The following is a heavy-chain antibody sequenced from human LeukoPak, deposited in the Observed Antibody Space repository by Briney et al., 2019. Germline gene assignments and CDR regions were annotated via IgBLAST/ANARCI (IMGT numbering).Heavy chain of an antibody. CDR2: IRFDGSNK. J-gene: IGHJ6*03. Sequence: GGSLRLSCAASGFTFSSYAMHWVRQAPGKGLEGVAFIRFDGSNKYYADSVKGRFTISRDTSKNTLFLQMNSLRTEDTAVYYCARGPSYYYYMDVWGKGTTVTVSS. CDR1: GFTFSSYA. V-gene: IGHV3-30*02. CDR3: ARGPSYYYYMDV.